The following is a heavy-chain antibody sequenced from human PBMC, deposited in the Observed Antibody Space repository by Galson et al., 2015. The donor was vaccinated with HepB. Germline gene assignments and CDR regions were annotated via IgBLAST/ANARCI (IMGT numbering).Heavy chain of an antibody. CDR1: GFTFSSYA. J-gene: IGHJ5*02. Sequence: LRLSCAASGFTFSSYAMHWVRQAPGKGLEWVAVISYDGSNKYYADSVKGRFTISRDDSKNTLYLQMNSLRAEDTAVYYCARSGYSSSWEYNWFGPWGQGTLVTVSS. CDR2: ISYDGSNK. D-gene: IGHD6-13*01. V-gene: IGHV3-30-3*01. CDR3: ARSGYSSSWEYNWFGP.